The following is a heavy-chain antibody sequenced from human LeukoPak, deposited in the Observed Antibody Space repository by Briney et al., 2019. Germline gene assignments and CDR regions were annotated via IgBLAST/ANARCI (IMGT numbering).Heavy chain of an antibody. CDR1: GGSISSYY. J-gene: IGHJ6*03. Sequence: SETLSLTCTVSGGSISSYYRSWIRQPPGKGLEWIGYIYTSGSTNYNPSLKSRVTISVDTSKNQFSLKLSSVTAADTAVYYCARSTSGSGYYYYYMDVWGKGTTVTVSS. CDR3: ARSTSGSGYYYYYMDV. D-gene: IGHD3-10*01. CDR2: IYTSGST. V-gene: IGHV4-4*09.